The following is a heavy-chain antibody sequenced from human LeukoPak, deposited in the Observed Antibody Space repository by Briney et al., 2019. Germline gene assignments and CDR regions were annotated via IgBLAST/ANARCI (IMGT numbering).Heavy chain of an antibody. CDR1: GFTFSNYD. CDR2: IRYDGSNK. J-gene: IGHJ4*02. V-gene: IGHV3-30*02. D-gene: IGHD5-24*01. Sequence: GGSLRLCCAASGFTFSNYDMHWVRQAPGKGLEWVAFIRYDGSNKYYADSVKGRFTISRDNSKNTLYLQMNSLRAEDTAVYYCARVSGDGYNSDYWGQGTLVTVSS. CDR3: ARVSGDGYNSDY.